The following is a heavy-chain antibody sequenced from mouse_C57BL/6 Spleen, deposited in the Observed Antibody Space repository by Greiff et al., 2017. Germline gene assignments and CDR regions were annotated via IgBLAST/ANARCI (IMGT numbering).Heavy chain of an antibody. Sequence: EVQLQQSGPELVKPGASVKISCKASGYTFTDYYMNWVKQSHGKSLEWIGDINPNNGGTSYNQKFKGKATLTVDKSSSTAYMELRSLTSEDSAVYYWARRQLRTYFDYWGQGTTLTVSS. V-gene: IGHV1-26*01. D-gene: IGHD6-1*01. CDR3: ARRQLRTYFDY. CDR2: INPNNGGT. J-gene: IGHJ2*01. CDR1: GYTFTDYY.